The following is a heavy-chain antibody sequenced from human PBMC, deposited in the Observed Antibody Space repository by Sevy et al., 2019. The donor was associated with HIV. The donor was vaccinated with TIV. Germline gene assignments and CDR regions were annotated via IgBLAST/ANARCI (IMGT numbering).Heavy chain of an antibody. D-gene: IGHD2-8*01. J-gene: IGHJ6*02. CDR1: GGSFSGYY. Sequence: SETLSLTCAVYGGSFSGYYWSWIRQPPGKGLEWIGEINHSGSTNYNPYLKSRVTISVDTSKNQFSLMLSSVTAADTAVYYCARDLLMGDATDDYYYCMDVWGQGTTVTVSS. CDR2: INHSGST. CDR3: ARDLLMGDATDDYYYCMDV. V-gene: IGHV4-34*01.